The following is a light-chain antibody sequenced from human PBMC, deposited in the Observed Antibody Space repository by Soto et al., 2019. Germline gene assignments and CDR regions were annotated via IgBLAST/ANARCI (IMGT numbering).Light chain of an antibody. CDR2: EVR. J-gene: IGLJ1*01. CDR3: GSQTTSSTSV. CDR1: NSDVGGYNF. Sequence: QSALTHPPSVSWSPGQSITISCTGTNSDVGGYNFVSWYQQQPGKAPKLIIYEVRNRPSGVSDRFSGSKYGNTASLTISGLQAEDEADYYCGSQTTSSTSVFGTGTKVTVL. V-gene: IGLV2-14*01.